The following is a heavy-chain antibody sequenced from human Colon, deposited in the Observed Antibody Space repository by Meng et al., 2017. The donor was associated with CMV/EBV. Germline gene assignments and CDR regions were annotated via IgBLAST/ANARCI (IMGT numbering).Heavy chain of an antibody. CDR3: ARGIAVAGLFDY. V-gene: IGHV4-39*07. Sequence: SETLSLTCAVSGGSIRSSSSYWGWIRQPPGKGPEWLGRIYFSGSTYHNPSLESRVTISVDPSKIQFSLWLRSVTAAATAVYYCARGIAVAGLFDYGGQGTLVTVSS. J-gene: IGHJ4*02. CDR2: IYFSGST. CDR1: GGSIRSSSSY. D-gene: IGHD6-19*01.